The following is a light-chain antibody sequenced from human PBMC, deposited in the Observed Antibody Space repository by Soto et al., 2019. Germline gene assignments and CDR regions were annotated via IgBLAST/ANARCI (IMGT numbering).Light chain of an antibody. V-gene: IGLV2-14*01. CDR2: DVS. Sequence: QSVLTQPASVSGSPGQSITISCTGTSSDVGCYIYVSWFQQHPGKAPKLMIYDVSHRPSGVSNRFSGSKSGNTASLTISGLQAEDEADYYCSSYTSSSTLVFGGGTKLTVL. J-gene: IGLJ2*01. CDR1: SSDVGCYIY. CDR3: SSYTSSSTLV.